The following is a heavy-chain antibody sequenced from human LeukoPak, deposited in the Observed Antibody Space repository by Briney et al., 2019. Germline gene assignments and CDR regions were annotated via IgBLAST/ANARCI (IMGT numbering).Heavy chain of an antibody. V-gene: IGHV3-21*01. CDR2: ISGSSNYV. J-gene: IGHJ4*02. CDR3: AKAYYDPSGHSYYFDY. CDR1: GFPFSVYS. Sequence: AGGSLRLSCAASGFPFSVYSMNWVRQAPGKGLEWVSSISGSSNYVYYADSVKGRFTISRDNAKNSLYLHMNSLRAEDTAVYYCAKAYYDPSGHSYYFDYWGQGTLVTVSS. D-gene: IGHD3-22*01.